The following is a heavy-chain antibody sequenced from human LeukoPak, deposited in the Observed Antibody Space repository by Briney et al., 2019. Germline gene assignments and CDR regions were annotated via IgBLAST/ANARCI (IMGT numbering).Heavy chain of an antibody. CDR1: GASIDGYY. D-gene: IGHD3-10*01. CDR3: ARVPPVRGVRNFYFYYYVDV. V-gene: IGHV4-4*07. J-gene: IGHJ6*03. CDR2: IHTSGTT. Sequence: SETLSLTCTVSGASIDGYYWSWIRQPAGQSPEWIGRIHTSGTTNYNPAFKSRVIMSVDTSDKQFSLNVSSVTAADTAVYYCARVPPVRGVRNFYFYYYVDVWGRGTTVTVSS.